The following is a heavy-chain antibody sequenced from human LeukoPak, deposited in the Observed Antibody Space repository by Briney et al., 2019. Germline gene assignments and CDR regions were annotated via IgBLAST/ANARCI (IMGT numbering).Heavy chain of an antibody. Sequence: GSLRLSCAASGFTFSGSAMHWVRQASGRGLEWVGRIRSKANSYATAYAASVKGRFTISRDDSKNTAYLQMNSLNTEDTAVYYCSRLPGDDTLPDYWGQGTLVTVSS. V-gene: IGHV3-73*01. D-gene: IGHD4-17*01. CDR1: GFTFSGSA. CDR3: SRLPGDDTLPDY. J-gene: IGHJ4*02. CDR2: IRSKANSYAT.